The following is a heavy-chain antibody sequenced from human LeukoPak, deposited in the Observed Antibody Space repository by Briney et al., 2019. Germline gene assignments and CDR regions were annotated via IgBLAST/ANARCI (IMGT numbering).Heavy chain of an antibody. V-gene: IGHV4-34*01. J-gene: IGHJ6*03. CDR2: INHSGST. CDR1: GGSFSGYY. CDR3: ARSMVRGVLHKFHDNMDV. D-gene: IGHD3-10*01. Sequence: PSETLSLTCAVYGGSFSGYYWSWIRQPPGKGLEWIGEINHSGSTNYNPSLKSRVTISVDTSKNQFSLKLSSVTAADTAVYYCARSMVRGVLHKFHDNMDVWGKGTTVTISS.